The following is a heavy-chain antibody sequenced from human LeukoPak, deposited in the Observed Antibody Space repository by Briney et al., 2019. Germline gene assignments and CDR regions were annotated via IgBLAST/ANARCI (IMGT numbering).Heavy chain of an antibody. CDR3: ARRNIAAAALDY. CDR1: GFTFSSYA. V-gene: IGHV3-23*01. D-gene: IGHD6-13*01. J-gene: IGHJ4*02. Sequence: PPGGSLRLSCAASGFTFSSYAMRWVRQAPGKGLEWVSAISGSGGSTYYADSVKGRFTISRDNSKNTLYLQMNSLRAEDTAVYYCARRNIAAAALDYWGQGTLVTVSS. CDR2: ISGSGGST.